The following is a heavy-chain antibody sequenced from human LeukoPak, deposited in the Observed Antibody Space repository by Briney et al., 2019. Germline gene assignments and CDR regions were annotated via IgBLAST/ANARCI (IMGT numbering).Heavy chain of an antibody. CDR3: ARWGGYDFGPYYYYMDV. CDR2: IIPIFGTA. D-gene: IGHD5-12*01. J-gene: IGHJ6*03. CDR1: GGTFSSYA. Sequence: ASVKVSCKASGGTFSSYAISWVRQAPGQGLEWMGGIIPIFGTANYAQKFQGRVTITADESTSTAYMELSSLRSEDTAVYYCARWGGYDFGPYYYYMDVWGKGTTVTVSS. V-gene: IGHV1-69*13.